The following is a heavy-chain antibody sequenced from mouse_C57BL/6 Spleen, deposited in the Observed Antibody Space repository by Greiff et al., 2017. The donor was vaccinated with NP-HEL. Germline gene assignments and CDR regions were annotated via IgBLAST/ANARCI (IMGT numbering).Heavy chain of an antibody. CDR3: ARDYGSSRGFAY. V-gene: IGHV1-72*01. CDR1: GYTFTSYW. D-gene: IGHD1-1*01. Sequence: QVQLQQPGAELVKPGASVKLSCTASGYTFTSYWMHWVKQRPERGLEWIGRIDPNSGGTKYTEKFKGKATLTVDKPSSTDYMQLSSLTSEASAVYYCARDYGSSRGFAYWGQGTLVTVSA. J-gene: IGHJ3*01. CDR2: IDPNSGGT.